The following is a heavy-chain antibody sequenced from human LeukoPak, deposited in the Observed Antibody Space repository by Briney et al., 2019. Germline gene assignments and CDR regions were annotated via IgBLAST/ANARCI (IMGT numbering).Heavy chain of an antibody. D-gene: IGHD5-12*01. V-gene: IGHV4-34*01. CDR2: INHSGST. Sequence: PSETLSLTCAVYGGSFSGYYWSWIRQPPGKGLEWIGEINHSGSTNYNPSLKSRVTISVDTSKNQFSLKLSSVTAADTAVYYCARGRAGYGRRIGYFDCWGQGTLVTVSS. CDR1: GGSFSGYY. J-gene: IGHJ4*02. CDR3: ARGRAGYGRRIGYFDC.